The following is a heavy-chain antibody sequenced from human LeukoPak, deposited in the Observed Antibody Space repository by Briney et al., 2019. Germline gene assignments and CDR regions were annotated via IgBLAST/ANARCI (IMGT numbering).Heavy chain of an antibody. CDR1: GFTFNYYD. CDR2: IRTTGDT. V-gene: IGHV3-13*01. CDR3: ARGVSYYYDNSGHPGWYFDL. D-gene: IGHD3-22*01. Sequence: PGGSLRLSCAVYGFTFNYYDMHWVRQAPGKRLEWVSAIRTTGDTHYPDSVKGRFAMSREDAKNSVHLQMNTLRAGDTAVYYCARGVSYYYDNSGHPGWYFDLWGRGTLVTVSS. J-gene: IGHJ2*01.